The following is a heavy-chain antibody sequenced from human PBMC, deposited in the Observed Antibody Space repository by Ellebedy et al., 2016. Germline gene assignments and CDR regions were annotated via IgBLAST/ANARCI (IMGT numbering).Heavy chain of an antibody. V-gene: IGHV3-48*03. CDR2: ISSDGTTI. Sequence: GGSLRLXCAASGFTFSSYAMHWVRQAPGKGLEWVSYISSDGTTIYYADSVKGRFTISRDNAKNSLYMQVNSLRAEDTAVYYCARVSGGSCYFWGQGNLVTVSS. D-gene: IGHD2-15*01. J-gene: IGHJ4*02. CDR3: ARVSGGSCYF. CDR1: GFTFSSYA.